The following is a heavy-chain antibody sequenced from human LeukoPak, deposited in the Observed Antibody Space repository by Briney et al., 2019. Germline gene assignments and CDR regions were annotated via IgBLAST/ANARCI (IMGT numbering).Heavy chain of an antibody. D-gene: IGHD2-2*02. CDR1: GGSFSGYY. CDR2: INHSGST. J-gene: IGHJ4*02. Sequence: SETLSLTCAVYGGSFSGYYWSWIRQPPGRGLEWIGEINHSGSTNYNPSLKSRVTISVDTSKNQFSLKLSSVTAADTAVYYCARASLRGSRKKDIVVVPAAILAYDYWGQGTLVTVSS. CDR3: ARASLRGSRKKDIVVVPAAILAYDY. V-gene: IGHV4-34*01.